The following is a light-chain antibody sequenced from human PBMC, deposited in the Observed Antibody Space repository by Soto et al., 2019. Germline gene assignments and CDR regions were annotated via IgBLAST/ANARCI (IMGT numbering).Light chain of an antibody. CDR3: LQHSTYPLT. CDR2: AAS. Sequence: DLQMTQFPSSLSASVGDRVTITCRASQGIRNDLAWYQQKPGKAPKRLIYAASSLQSGVPSRFSGSGSGTEFTLAISSLQAEDFATFYCLQHSTYPLTFGQGTKVEI. V-gene: IGKV1-17*01. CDR1: QGIRND. J-gene: IGKJ1*01.